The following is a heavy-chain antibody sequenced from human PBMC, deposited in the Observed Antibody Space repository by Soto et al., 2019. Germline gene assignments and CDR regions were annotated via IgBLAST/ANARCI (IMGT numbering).Heavy chain of an antibody. Sequence: QVQLQESSPGLVKPSQTLSLTCTVSGGSISSSGYYWSWVRQHPGKGLEWIGYIYYSGRTYYNSSLTTRLSISVDTSKNQFSMKLNSVTAADTAVYYCARGWAGNGILDSWGQGTLVTVSS. V-gene: IGHV4-31*03. J-gene: IGHJ4*02. CDR1: GGSISSSGYY. D-gene: IGHD1-26*01. CDR2: IYYSGRT. CDR3: ARGWAGNGILDS.